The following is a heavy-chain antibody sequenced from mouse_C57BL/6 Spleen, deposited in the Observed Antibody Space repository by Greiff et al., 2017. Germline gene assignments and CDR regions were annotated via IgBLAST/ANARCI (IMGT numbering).Heavy chain of an antibody. CDR3: TRRSPGRFAY. J-gene: IGHJ3*01. Sequence: VQLKQSGAELVRPGASVTLSCKASGYTFTDYEMHWVKQTPVHGLEWIGAIDPETGGTAYNQKFKGKAILTADKSSSTAYMELRSLTSEDSAVYYCTRRSPGRFAYWGQGTLVTVSA. V-gene: IGHV1-15*01. CDR2: IDPETGGT. D-gene: IGHD4-1*01. CDR1: GYTFTDYE.